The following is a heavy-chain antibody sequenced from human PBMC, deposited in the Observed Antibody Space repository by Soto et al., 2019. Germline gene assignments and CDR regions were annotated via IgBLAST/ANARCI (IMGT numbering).Heavy chain of an antibody. CDR1: VGSISSGDYY. V-gene: IGHV4-30-4*01. D-gene: IGHD3-10*01. CDR3: ARHVLLWFGEYQYYFEY. Sequence: SETLSLTCTFSVGSISSGDYYWSWIRQPPGKGLEWIGYIYYSGSTYYNPSLKSRVTISVDTSKNQFSLKLSSVTAADTAVYYCARHVLLWFGEYQYYFEYWGQGTLVSVSS. CDR2: IYYSGST. J-gene: IGHJ4*02.